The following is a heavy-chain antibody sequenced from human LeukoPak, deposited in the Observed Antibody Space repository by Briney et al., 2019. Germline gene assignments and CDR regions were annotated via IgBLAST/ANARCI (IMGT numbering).Heavy chain of an antibody. J-gene: IGHJ1*01. CDR1: GYTFTSYD. CDR2: MNPNSGNT. V-gene: IGHV1-8*01. Sequence: GASVKVSCKASGYTFTSYDINWVRQATGQGLEWMGWMNPNSGNTGYAQKFQGRVTITADKSTSTAYMELSSLRSEDTAVYYCARVPIYYDSSGLIDLGEVFQHWGQGTLVTVSS. CDR3: ARVPIYYDSSGLIDLGEVFQH. D-gene: IGHD3-22*01.